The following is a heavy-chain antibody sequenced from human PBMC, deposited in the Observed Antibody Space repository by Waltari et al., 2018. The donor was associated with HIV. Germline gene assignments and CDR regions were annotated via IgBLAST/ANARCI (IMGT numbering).Heavy chain of an antibody. CDR1: GGSISCSDYY. CDR2: IYYGGNT. D-gene: IGHD3-3*01. V-gene: IGHV4-39*01. Sequence: QLQMQESGPGLVKPSETLSLTCSVSGGSISCSDYYWGWIGPSPGKWLEWIGNIYYGGNTHDNPSLQSGVTISGDTSKNQFSLRLNSVTAADTAVYFCARHLRGHGFLAKLYYFDFWGQGALVTVSS. J-gene: IGHJ4*02. CDR3: ARHLRGHGFLAKLYYFDF.